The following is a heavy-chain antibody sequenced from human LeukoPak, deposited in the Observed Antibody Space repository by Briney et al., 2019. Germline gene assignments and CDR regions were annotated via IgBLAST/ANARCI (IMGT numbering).Heavy chain of an antibody. CDR1: GFTFSSYG. CDR2: IWYDGSNK. J-gene: IGHJ4*02. V-gene: IGHV3-33*01. D-gene: IGHD6-13*01. CDR3: ARGTTRVAAPFDY. Sequence: GGSLRLSCAASGFTFSSYGMHWVCQAPGKGLEWVAVIWYDGSNKYYADSVKGRFTISRDNSKNTLYLQMNSLRAEDTAVYYCARGTTRVAAPFDYWGQGTLVTVSS.